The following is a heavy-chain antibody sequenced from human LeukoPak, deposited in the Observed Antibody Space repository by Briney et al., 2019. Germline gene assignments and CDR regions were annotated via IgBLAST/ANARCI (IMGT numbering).Heavy chain of an antibody. V-gene: IGHV4-4*07. CDR3: ARGTYMTPITGYYSFVY. J-gene: IGHJ4*02. D-gene: IGHD5-24*01. Sequence: SETLSLTCTVSAGSITGYYWTWIRQPAGKGLEWIGSIYDSGRTYYNPSLESRVTISLDTSNNQFSLKLTSVTAADTAVYYCARGTYMTPITGYYSFVYWGQGTLVSVSS. CDR1: AGSITGYY. CDR2: IYDSGRT.